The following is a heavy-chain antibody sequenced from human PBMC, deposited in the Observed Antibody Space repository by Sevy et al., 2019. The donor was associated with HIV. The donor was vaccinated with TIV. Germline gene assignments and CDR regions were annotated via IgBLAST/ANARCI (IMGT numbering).Heavy chain of an antibody. CDR2: ISGSGGST. J-gene: IGHJ6*03. CDR1: GFTFSNYA. Sequence: GGSLRLSCAASGFTFSNYAMSWVRQAPGKGLEWVSVISGSGGSTYYADSVEGRFTISRDNSKNTLYLQMNSLRAEDTAAYYCAKGGWIYDYMDVWGKGTTVIVSS. CDR3: AKGGWIYDYMDV. D-gene: IGHD2-2*03. V-gene: IGHV3-23*01.